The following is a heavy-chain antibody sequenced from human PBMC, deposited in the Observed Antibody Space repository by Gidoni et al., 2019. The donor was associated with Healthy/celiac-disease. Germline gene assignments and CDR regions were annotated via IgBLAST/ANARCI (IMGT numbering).Heavy chain of an antibody. CDR1: GFTFRSYS. J-gene: IGHJ6*02. V-gene: IGHV3-21*01. D-gene: IGHD3-10*01. Sequence: EVQLVESGGGLVKPGGSLRLSCAASGFTFRSYSMNWVRQAPGKGLEWVSSISSSSSYIYYADSVKGRFTISRDNAKNSLYLQMNSLRAEDTAVYYCARDNSGWFGRNYYYYGMDVWGQGTTVTVSS. CDR2: ISSSSSYI. CDR3: ARDNSGWFGRNYYYYGMDV.